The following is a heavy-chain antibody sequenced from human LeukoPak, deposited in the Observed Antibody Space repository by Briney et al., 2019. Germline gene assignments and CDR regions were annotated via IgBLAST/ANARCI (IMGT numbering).Heavy chain of an antibody. CDR3: ARGAVGVVTPVEEYFQH. D-gene: IGHD4-23*01. CDR1: GGSISSGDYY. Sequence: PSETLSLTCTVSGGSISSGDYYWSWIRQPPGKGLEWIGYIYYSGSTYYNPSLKSRVTISVDTSKNQFSLKLSSVTAADTAVYYCARGAVGVVTPVEEYFQHWGQGTLVTVSS. J-gene: IGHJ1*01. V-gene: IGHV4-30-4*01. CDR2: IYYSGST.